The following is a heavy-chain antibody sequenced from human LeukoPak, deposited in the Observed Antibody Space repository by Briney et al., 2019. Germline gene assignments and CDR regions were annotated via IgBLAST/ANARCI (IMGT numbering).Heavy chain of an antibody. CDR3: ARDTRVTTFDH. Sequence: SETLSLTCTVSGGSISSGSYYWSWIRQPAGKGLEWIGRIYTSGSTNYNPSLKSRVTISVDTSKIQFSLKLSSVTAADTTVYYCARDTRVTTFDHWGQGTLVTVSS. J-gene: IGHJ4*02. CDR1: GGSISSGSYY. D-gene: IGHD1-1*01. V-gene: IGHV4-61*02. CDR2: IYTSGST.